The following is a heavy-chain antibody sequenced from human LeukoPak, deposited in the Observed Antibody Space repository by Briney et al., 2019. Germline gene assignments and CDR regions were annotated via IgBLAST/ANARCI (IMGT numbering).Heavy chain of an antibody. J-gene: IGHJ6*02. CDR3: ARDLYYEILTDSRYGMDV. D-gene: IGHD3-9*01. V-gene: IGHV4-4*07. Sequence: PSETLSLTCTVSGGSISSYYWSWLRQPAGKGLEWIGRIYTSGSTNYNPSLKSRVTMSVDTSKNQFSLKLSSVTAADTAVYYCARDLYYEILTDSRYGMDVWGQGTTVTVPS. CDR2: IYTSGST. CDR1: GGSISSYY.